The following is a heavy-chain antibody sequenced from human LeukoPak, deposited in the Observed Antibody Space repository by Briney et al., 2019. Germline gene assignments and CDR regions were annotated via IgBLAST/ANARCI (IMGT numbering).Heavy chain of an antibody. CDR3: AKSRGMYDTSGWRTFDY. CDR1: GFTFSSYA. J-gene: IGHJ4*02. CDR2: ISGSGGST. V-gene: IGHV3-23*01. Sequence: GGSLRLSCAASGFTFSSYAMSWVRQAPGKGLEWVSAISGSGGSTYYADSVKGRFTISRDNAKNSLYVQMNSLRAEDTAIYYCAKSRGMYDTSGWRTFDYWGQGTLVTVSP. D-gene: IGHD3-22*01.